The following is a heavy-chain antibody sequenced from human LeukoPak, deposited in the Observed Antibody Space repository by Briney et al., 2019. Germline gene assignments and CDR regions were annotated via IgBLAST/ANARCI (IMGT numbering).Heavy chain of an antibody. Sequence: GGSLRLPCAASGFTFSSYAMHWVRQAPGKGLEWVAVISYDGSNKYYADSVKGRFTISRDNSKNTLYLQMNSLRAEDTAVYYCARDRGYDFIDYWGQGTLVTVSS. CDR2: ISYDGSNK. V-gene: IGHV3-30-3*01. CDR1: GFTFSSYA. J-gene: IGHJ4*02. D-gene: IGHD5-12*01. CDR3: ARDRGYDFIDY.